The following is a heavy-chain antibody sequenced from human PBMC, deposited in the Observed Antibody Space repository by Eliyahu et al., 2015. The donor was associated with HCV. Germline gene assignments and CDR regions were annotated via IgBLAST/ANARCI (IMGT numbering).Heavy chain of an antibody. D-gene: IGHD6-13*01. CDR2: IYYSGST. Sequence: QLQLQESGPGLVKPSETRSLTCTVXGGSIYSSSYYWGWIXQPPGKGLEWIGSIYYSGSTYYNPSLKSRVTISVDTSKNQFSLKVNSVTAADTAVYYCARSSSWTHYFDYWGQGTLVTVSS. CDR3: ARSSSWTHYFDY. CDR1: GGSIYSSSYY. V-gene: IGHV4-39*01. J-gene: IGHJ4*02.